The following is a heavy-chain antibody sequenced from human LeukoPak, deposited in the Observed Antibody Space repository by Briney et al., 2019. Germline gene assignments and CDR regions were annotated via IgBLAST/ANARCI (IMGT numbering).Heavy chain of an antibody. D-gene: IGHD3-22*01. CDR1: GFTVSSYG. Sequence: GGSLRLSCAASGFTVSSYGMHWVRQAPGKGLEWVAVISYDGSNKYYADSVKGGFPISRDNSKNTLCLQRNSLRAEDTAVYYCANRGNYYDSSVGAFYIWGQGTMFTVSS. CDR3: ANRGNYYDSSVGAFYI. CDR2: ISYDGSNK. J-gene: IGHJ3*02. V-gene: IGHV3-30*18.